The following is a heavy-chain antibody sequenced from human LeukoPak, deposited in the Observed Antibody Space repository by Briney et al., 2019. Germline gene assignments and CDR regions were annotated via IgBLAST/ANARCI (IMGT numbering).Heavy chain of an antibody. CDR1: GFTFDDYG. V-gene: IGHV3-48*01. Sequence: GGSLRLSCAASGFTFDDYGMTWVRQAPGKGLEWVSYISSSSSTIYYADSVKGRFTISRDNAKNSLYLQMNSLRAEDTAVYYCARGHSSGLYYWGQGTLVTVSS. D-gene: IGHD6-19*01. CDR2: ISSSSSTI. CDR3: ARGHSSGLYY. J-gene: IGHJ4*02.